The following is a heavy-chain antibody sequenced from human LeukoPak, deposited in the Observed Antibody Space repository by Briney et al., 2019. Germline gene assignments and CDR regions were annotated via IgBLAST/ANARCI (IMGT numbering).Heavy chain of an antibody. CDR1: GFTFSTYW. Sequence: GGSLRPSCAASGFTFSTYWMTWVRQAPGKGLEWVANIKPDGSQIYYVDSVKGRFTISRDNAKNSLYLQMNSLRVEDTAVYYCAKDTGVVVALDSWGQGTQVTVSS. V-gene: IGHV3-7*03. CDR2: IKPDGSQI. D-gene: IGHD2-15*01. CDR3: AKDTGVVVALDS. J-gene: IGHJ4*02.